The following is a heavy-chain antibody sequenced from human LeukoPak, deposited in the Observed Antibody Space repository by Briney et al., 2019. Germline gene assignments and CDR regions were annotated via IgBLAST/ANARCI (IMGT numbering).Heavy chain of an antibody. CDR1: GFTFSDYY. CDR3: AKDRYSFGTYYFDY. CDR2: ISSSGSTI. V-gene: IGHV3-11*01. Sequence: GGSLRLSCAASGFTFSDYYMSWIRQAPGKGLEWVSYISSSGSTIYYADSVKGRFTISRDNAKNSLYLQMNSLGAEDTAVYYCAKDRYSFGTYYFDYWGQGTLVSVSS. J-gene: IGHJ4*02. D-gene: IGHD5-18*01.